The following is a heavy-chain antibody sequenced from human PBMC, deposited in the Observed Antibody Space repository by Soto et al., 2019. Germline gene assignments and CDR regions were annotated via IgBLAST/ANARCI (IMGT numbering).Heavy chain of an antibody. V-gene: IGHV3-23*01. Sequence: GGSLRLSCAASGFTFSSYAVSWVRQAPGKGLEWVSGISGSGGSTYYADSVKGRLTISRDNSKNTLYLQMNSLSAEDTAVYYCAKATHETYNYIWGSYRLFDYWGQGTLVTVSS. CDR2: ISGSGGST. D-gene: IGHD3-16*02. J-gene: IGHJ4*02. CDR3: AKATHETYNYIWGSYRLFDY. CDR1: GFTFSSYA.